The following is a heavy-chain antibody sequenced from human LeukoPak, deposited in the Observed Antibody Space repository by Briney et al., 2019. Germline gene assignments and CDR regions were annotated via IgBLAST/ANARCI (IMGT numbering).Heavy chain of an antibody. Sequence: SETLSLTCTVSGGSISSYYWSWIRQPPGKELEWIGYIYYSGSTNYNPSLKSRVTISVDTSKNQFSLKLSSVTAADTAVYYCARGPYIAVDYWGQGTLVTVSS. J-gene: IGHJ4*02. V-gene: IGHV4-59*01. CDR1: GGSISSYY. D-gene: IGHD2-15*01. CDR2: IYYSGST. CDR3: ARGPYIAVDY.